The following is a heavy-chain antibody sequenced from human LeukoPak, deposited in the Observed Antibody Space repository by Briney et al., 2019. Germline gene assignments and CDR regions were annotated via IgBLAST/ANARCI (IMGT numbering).Heavy chain of an antibody. CDR2: ISGSGGST. CDR3: AKVRGAYLHLYYFDY. D-gene: IGHD2-21*01. Sequence: PGGSLRLSCAASGFTFSSYAMSWVRQAPGKGLEWVSAISGSGGSTYYADSVKGRFTISRDNSKNTLYLQMNSLRAEDTAVYYCAKVRGAYLHLYYFDYWGQGTLVTVSS. CDR1: GFTFSSYA. J-gene: IGHJ4*02. V-gene: IGHV3-23*01.